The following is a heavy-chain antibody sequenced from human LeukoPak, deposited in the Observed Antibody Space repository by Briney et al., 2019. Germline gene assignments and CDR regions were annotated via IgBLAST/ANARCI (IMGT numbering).Heavy chain of an antibody. CDR1: GFSLSTNGMC. CDR3: ARMDYGDYLFDF. CDR2: IDWDDDK. V-gene: IGHV2-70*01. D-gene: IGHD4-17*01. J-gene: IGHJ4*02. Sequence: SGPTLVKPTQTLTLTCTFSGFSLSTNGMCVSWIRQPPGKALEWLALIDWDDDKFYSTSLKTRLTISKDTSKNLVVLTMTNMDPVDTATYYCARMDYGDYLFDFWGRGTLVTVSS.